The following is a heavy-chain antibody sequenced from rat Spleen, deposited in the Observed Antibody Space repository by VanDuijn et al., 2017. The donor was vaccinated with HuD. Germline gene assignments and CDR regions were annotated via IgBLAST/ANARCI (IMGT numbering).Heavy chain of an antibody. J-gene: IGHJ3*01. Sequence: EVQLVESGGGLVQPGRSMKLSCAASGFTFSNYDMVWVRQAPAQGLKWVATISYDGSTPYYRDSVKGRFTISRDNAKSTLYLHMDSLRSEDTATYHCAKDLDYSGDNWFGYWGQGTLVTVSS. D-gene: IGHD1-1*01. V-gene: IGHV5-29*01. CDR1: GFTFSNYD. CDR3: AKDLDYSGDNWFGY. CDR2: ISYDGSTP.